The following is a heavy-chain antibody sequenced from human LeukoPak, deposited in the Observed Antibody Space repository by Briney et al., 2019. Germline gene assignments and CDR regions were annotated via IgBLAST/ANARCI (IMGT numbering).Heavy chain of an antibody. CDR1: GGSISSYY. D-gene: IGHD6-19*01. V-gene: IGHV4-59*08. J-gene: IGHJ5*02. CDR2: IYYSGST. Sequence: SETLSLTCTVSGGSISSYYWSWIRQPPGKGLEWIGYIYYSGSTNYSPSLKRRVTISVDTSKNQFSLKLSSVTAADTAVYYCARQGRYSSGCYLRSWGQGTLVTVSS. CDR3: ARQGRYSSGCYLRS.